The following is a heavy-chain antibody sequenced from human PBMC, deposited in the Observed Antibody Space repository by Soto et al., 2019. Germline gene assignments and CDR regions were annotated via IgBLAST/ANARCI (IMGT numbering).Heavy chain of an antibody. CDR1: GGSFSGYY. J-gene: IGHJ4*02. CDR3: ARADSYDFWSGYYPTYDY. Sequence: SETLSLTCAVYGGSFSGYYWSWIRQPPGKGLEWIGEINHSGSTNYNPSLKSRVTISVDTSKNQFSLKLSSVTAADTAVYYCARADSYDFWSGYYPTYDYWGQGTLVTVSS. D-gene: IGHD3-3*01. V-gene: IGHV4-34*01. CDR2: INHSGST.